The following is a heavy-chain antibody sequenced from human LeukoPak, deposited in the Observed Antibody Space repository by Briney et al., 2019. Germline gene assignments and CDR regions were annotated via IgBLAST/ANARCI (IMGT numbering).Heavy chain of an antibody. J-gene: IGHJ6*03. CDR3: AREWGQLPPLYYYYYYMDV. CDR1: GFTFSSYS. Sequence: GGSLRLSCAASGFTFSSYSMNWVRQAPGKGLEWVSSISTSSSYIYYADSVKGRFTISRDNAKNSLYLQMNSLRAEDTAVYYCAREWGQLPPLYYYYYYMDVWGKGTTVTVSS. CDR2: ISTSSSYI. D-gene: IGHD2-2*01. V-gene: IGHV3-21*01.